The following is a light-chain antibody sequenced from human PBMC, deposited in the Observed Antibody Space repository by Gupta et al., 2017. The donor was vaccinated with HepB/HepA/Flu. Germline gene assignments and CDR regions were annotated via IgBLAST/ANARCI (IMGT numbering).Light chain of an antibody. V-gene: IGLV2-11*01. CDR3: CSYAGDSSYV. Sequence: QSALTQPPSVSGSPGQSVTISCTGTSSDVGGYHSVSWYKQHPGKAPKLMIYDVNKRPSGVPDRFSGSKSGNTASLTISGLQAEDEADYHCCSYAGDSSYVFGSGTKVTVL. J-gene: IGLJ1*01. CDR1: SSDVGGYHS. CDR2: DVN.